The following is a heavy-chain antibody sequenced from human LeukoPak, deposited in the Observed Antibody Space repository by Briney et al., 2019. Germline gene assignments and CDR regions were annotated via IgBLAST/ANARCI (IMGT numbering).Heavy chain of an antibody. J-gene: IGHJ3*02. Sequence: GGSLRLSCAASGFTVSSNYMSWVRQAPGKGLEWVSVFYSGGSTYYADSVKGRFTISRDNSKNTLYLQTNSLRAEDTAVYYCARDHRLHYYDSSGYSNDAFDIWGQGTMVTVSS. CDR1: GFTVSSNY. CDR2: FYSGGST. D-gene: IGHD3-22*01. CDR3: ARDHRLHYYDSSGYSNDAFDI. V-gene: IGHV3-66*01.